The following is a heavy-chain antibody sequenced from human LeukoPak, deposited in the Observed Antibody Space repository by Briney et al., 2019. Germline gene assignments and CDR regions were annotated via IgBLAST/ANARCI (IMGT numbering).Heavy chain of an antibody. D-gene: IGHD1-26*01. V-gene: IGHV3-48*03. J-gene: IGHJ6*03. Sequence: GGSLRLSCAASGFTFSSYEMNWVRQAPGKGLEWVSYISSSGSTIYYADSVKGRFTISRDNSKNTLYLQMNSLRAEDTAVYYCAKDVWATDFYYMDVWGRGTTVTISS. CDR3: AKDVWATDFYYMDV. CDR1: GFTFSSYE. CDR2: ISSSGSTI.